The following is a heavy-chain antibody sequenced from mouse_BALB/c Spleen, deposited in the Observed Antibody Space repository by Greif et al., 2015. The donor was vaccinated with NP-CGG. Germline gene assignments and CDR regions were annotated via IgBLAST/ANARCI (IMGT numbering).Heavy chain of an antibody. V-gene: IGHV1S126*01. CDR1: GYSFTSYW. J-gene: IGHJ2*01. Sequence: QVQLKQSGPQLVRPGASVKISCKASGYSFTSYWMHWVEQRPGQGLEWIGMIDPSDSETRLNQKFKDKATLTVDKSSSTAYMQLSSPTSEDSAVYYRARGAPHFDYWGQGTTLTVSS. CDR2: IDPSDSET. CDR3: ARGAPHFDY.